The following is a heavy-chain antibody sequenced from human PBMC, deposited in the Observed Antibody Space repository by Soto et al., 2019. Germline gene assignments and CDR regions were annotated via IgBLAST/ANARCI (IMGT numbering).Heavy chain of an antibody. D-gene: IGHD3-22*01. Sequence: ASVKVSCKASGYTFIDYYMHWVRQAPGQGLEWMGWINPDTDDTHYAQKFQGRLIMTRDTSINTVYMELSRLTSDDTAVYYCARDYFDRSGLYGMDLWGQGTTVTVSS. V-gene: IGHV1-2*02. CDR2: INPDTDDT. CDR3: ARDYFDRSGLYGMDL. J-gene: IGHJ6*02. CDR1: GYTFIDYY.